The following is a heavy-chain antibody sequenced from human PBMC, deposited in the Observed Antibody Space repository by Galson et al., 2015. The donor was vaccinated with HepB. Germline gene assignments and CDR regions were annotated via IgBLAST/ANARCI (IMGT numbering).Heavy chain of an antibody. CDR1: GFTFSSYA. CDR2: LTASGKT. Sequence: SLRLSCAASGFTFSSYAMTWVRQAPGRGLQWVSALTASGKTYYADSVKGRFTISRDNSRNMLYLQMNSLRAEDTAIYYCAKGPGYDFWTSFDPWGQGTLVTVSS. CDR3: AKGPGYDFWTSFDP. D-gene: IGHD3-3*01. J-gene: IGHJ5*02. V-gene: IGHV3-23*01.